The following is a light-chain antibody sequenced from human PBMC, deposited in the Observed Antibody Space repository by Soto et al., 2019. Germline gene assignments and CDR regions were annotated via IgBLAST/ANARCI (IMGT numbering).Light chain of an antibody. Sequence: SYELTQPPSVSVAPGQTARITCGGNNIGGKSVDWYQQKPGQAPVLVVYDDSDRPSGIPDRFSGSNSGDTATLTIRRVEAGDEADYYCHVWDSSSDHYVFGTGTKVTVL. CDR3: HVWDSSSDHYV. CDR1: NIGGKS. V-gene: IGLV3-21*02. J-gene: IGLJ1*01. CDR2: DDS.